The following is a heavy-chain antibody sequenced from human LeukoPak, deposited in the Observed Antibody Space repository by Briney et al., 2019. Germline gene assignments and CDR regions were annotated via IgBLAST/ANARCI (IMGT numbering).Heavy chain of an antibody. CDR1: GTSFTSYY. CDR2: VNHSGYT. CDR3: ARMTTGHDY. J-gene: IGHJ4*02. D-gene: IGHD4-17*01. Sequence: SDTLSLTCGVSGTSFTSYYWSWIRHTPGKGLEWLGEVNHSGYTNMNPSLKSRVTISVDTSKNQFSLMMTAVNAADAAVYFCARMTTGHDYWGQGILVTVSS. V-gene: IGHV4-34*01.